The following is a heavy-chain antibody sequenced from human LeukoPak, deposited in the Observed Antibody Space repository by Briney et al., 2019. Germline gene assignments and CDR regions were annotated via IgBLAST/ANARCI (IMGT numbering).Heavy chain of an antibody. CDR1: GFTFSDYY. Sequence: GGSLRLSCAASGFTFSDYYMSWIRQAPGKGLEWVSHISSSGRTIYYADSMKGRFTISRDNAKNSLYLQMNSLRAEDTAVYYCARESISGHRDFDYWGQGALVTVSS. J-gene: IGHJ4*02. V-gene: IGHV3-11*04. CDR2: ISSSGRTI. D-gene: IGHD1-26*01. CDR3: ARESISGHRDFDY.